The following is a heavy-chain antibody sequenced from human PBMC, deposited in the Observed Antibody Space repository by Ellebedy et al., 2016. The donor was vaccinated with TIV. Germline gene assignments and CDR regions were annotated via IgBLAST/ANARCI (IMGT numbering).Heavy chain of an antibody. CDR3: AREGSGGFDY. V-gene: IGHV3-7*01. CDR1: GFMFSNYW. D-gene: IGHD4-23*01. CDR2: IKQDGSKK. J-gene: IGHJ4*02. Sequence: GESLKISCAASGFMFSNYWMSWVRQAPGKGLEWVANIKQDGSKKEYVDSVKGRFTISRDNAKNSLYLQMNSLRAEETAVYYCAREGSGGFDYWGQGTLVTVSS.